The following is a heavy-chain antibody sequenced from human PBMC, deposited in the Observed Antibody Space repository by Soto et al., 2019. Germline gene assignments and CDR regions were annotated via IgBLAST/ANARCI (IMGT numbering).Heavy chain of an antibody. V-gene: IGHV3-73*01. CDR3: GSSASSRPGDA. CDR2: IRSKVNSYAR. CDR1: GVTFSGSA. J-gene: IGHJ6*02. Sequence: WGSLSLSCAASGVTFSGSARHGVRQTSGKGLEWVGRIRSKVNSYARAYAASGKSRFTITRNDRNNTTNLQMNSLKTDDTPASSCGSSASSRPGDAWGQGNRVTASS. D-gene: IGHD2-2*01.